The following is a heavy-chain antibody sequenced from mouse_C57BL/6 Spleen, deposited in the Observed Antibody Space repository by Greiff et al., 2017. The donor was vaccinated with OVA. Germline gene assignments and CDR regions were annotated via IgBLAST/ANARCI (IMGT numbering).Heavy chain of an antibody. D-gene: IGHD3-2*02. CDR2: IDPSDSYT. CDR3: ARGSSGYVYFDY. CDR1: GYTFTSYW. Sequence: QVQLKQPGAELVKPGASVKLSCKASGYTFTSYWMQWVKQRPGQGFEWIGEIDPSDSYTNYNQKFKGKATLTVDTSSSTAYMQLSSLTSEDSAVYYCARGSSGYVYFDYWGQGTTLTVSS. J-gene: IGHJ2*01. V-gene: IGHV1-50*01.